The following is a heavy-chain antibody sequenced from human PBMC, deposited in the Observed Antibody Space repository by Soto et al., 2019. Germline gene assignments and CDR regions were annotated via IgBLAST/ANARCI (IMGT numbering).Heavy chain of an antibody. Sequence: TLSLTCTVSGGSISSGGYYWDWIRHHPGKGLEWIGYIFHTGSTNYNPPLKSRVIISVNTSKNQFSLKLTSVTAADTAVYYCARAVPGYYYGMDVWGQGTTVTVSS. J-gene: IGHJ6*02. CDR3: ARAVPGYYYGMDV. V-gene: IGHV4-31*03. CDR1: GGSISSGGYY. CDR2: IFHTGST.